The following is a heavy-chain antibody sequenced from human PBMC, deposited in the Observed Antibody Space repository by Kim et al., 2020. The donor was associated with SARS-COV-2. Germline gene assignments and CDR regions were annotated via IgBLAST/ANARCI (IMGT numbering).Heavy chain of an antibody. D-gene: IGHD2-2*01. CDR3: AKDALQDIVVVPAAPHFDY. V-gene: IGHV3-30*18. CDR1: GFTFSSDG. CDR2: ISYDGSNK. Sequence: GGSLRLSCAASGFTFSSDGMHWVRQAPGKGLEWVAVISYDGSNKYYADSVKGRFTISRDNSKNTLYLQMNSLRAEDTAVYYCAKDALQDIVVVPAAPHFDYWGQGTLVTVSS. J-gene: IGHJ4*02.